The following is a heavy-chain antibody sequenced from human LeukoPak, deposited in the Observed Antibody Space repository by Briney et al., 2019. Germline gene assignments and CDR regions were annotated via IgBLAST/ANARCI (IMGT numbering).Heavy chain of an antibody. CDR1: GFTFDDYA. CDR3: AKDKGHLGNNRFDP. CDR2: ISWYSGSI. Sequence: GRSLRLSCAASGFTFDDYAMHWVRQAPGKGLEGVSGISWYSGSIGYADSVEGRFTISRDNAKNSLYLQMNSLRAEDTALYYCAKDKGHLGNNRFDPWGQGTLVTVSS. V-gene: IGHV3-9*01. J-gene: IGHJ5*02.